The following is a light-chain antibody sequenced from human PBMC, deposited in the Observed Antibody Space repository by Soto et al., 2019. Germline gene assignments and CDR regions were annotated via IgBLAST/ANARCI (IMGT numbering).Light chain of an antibody. CDR3: QQSYNIPLT. CDR2: VAS. J-gene: IGKJ3*01. Sequence: DIQMTQSPSSLFASVGDTVIITCRASQTINSYLNWYQQKPGQAPKLLIYVASSLQNGVPSRFRGSGSGTDFTLTISSLEPEDFATYYSQQSYNIPLTFGTGTKLDFK. CDR1: QTINSY. V-gene: IGKV1-39*01.